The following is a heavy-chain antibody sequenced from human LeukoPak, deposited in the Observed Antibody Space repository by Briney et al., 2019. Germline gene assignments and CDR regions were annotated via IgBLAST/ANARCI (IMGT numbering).Heavy chain of an antibody. D-gene: IGHD3-16*02. CDR3: ARMENYDYVWGSYRYNNWFDP. V-gene: IGHV4-59*01. Sequence: KPSETLSLTCTVSGGSISSYYWSWIRQPPGKGLEWIGYIYYSGSTNYNPSLKSRVTISADTSKNQFSLKLSSVTAADTAVYYCARMENYDYVWGSYRYNNWFDPWGQGTLVTVSS. CDR1: GGSISSYY. J-gene: IGHJ5*02. CDR2: IYYSGST.